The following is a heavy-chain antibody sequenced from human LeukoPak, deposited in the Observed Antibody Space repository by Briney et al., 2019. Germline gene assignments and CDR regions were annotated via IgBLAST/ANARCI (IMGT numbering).Heavy chain of an antibody. J-gene: IGHJ4*02. CDR3: ARDVDTATDQINDY. Sequence: ASVKVSCKASGCTFTSHGLSWVRQAPGQGLEWMGWVSTCNGNTNYVPKYQGRVTMTTDTSTSTAYMELRSLRSDDTAVYYCARDVDTATDQINDYWGQGTLVTVSS. D-gene: IGHD5-18*01. CDR2: VSTCNGNT. CDR1: GCTFTSHG. V-gene: IGHV1-18*04.